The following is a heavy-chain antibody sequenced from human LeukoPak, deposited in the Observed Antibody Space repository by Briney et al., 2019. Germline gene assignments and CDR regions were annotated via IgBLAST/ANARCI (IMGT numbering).Heavy chain of an antibody. J-gene: IGHJ4*02. CDR2: MNPNSGNT. D-gene: IGHD2-2*01. CDR1: GYTFINYD. V-gene: IGHV1-8*02. Sequence: ASVKVSCKASGYTFINYDINWVRQATGQGLEWMGWMNPNSGNTGYAQKFQGRVTMTRDTSISTAYMELSRLRSDDTAVYYCASPTYCSSTSCPPIHWGQGTLVTVSS. CDR3: ASPTYCSSTSCPPIH.